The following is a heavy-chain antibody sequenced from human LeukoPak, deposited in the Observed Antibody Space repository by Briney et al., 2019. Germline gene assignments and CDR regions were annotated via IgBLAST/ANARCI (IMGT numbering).Heavy chain of an antibody. CDR2: ISGSDGNT. CDR3: ARVYGSGWYYYFDY. V-gene: IGHV3-23*01. D-gene: IGHD6-19*01. Sequence: GGSLRLSCAASGFTFSNYAMSWVRQAPGKGLEWVSAISGSDGNTYYADSVKGRFTISRDNSKNTLYLQLNSLRAEDTAVYYCARVYGSGWYYYFDYWGQGTLVTVSS. J-gene: IGHJ4*02. CDR1: GFTFSNYA.